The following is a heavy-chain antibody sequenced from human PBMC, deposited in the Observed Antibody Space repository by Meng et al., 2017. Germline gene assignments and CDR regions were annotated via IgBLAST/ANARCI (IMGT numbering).Heavy chain of an antibody. CDR2: IYYSGST. CDR1: GGSISSGGYY. V-gene: IGHV4-31*01. D-gene: IGHD3-10*01. CDR3: ARTRGGEVEFGYFDY. J-gene: IGHJ4*02. Sequence: LRLSCTVSGGSISSGGYYWSWIRQHPGKGLEWIGYIYYSGSTYYNPSLKSLVTISVDTSKNQFSLKLSSVTAADTAVYYCARTRGGEVEFGYFDYWGQGTLVTVSS.